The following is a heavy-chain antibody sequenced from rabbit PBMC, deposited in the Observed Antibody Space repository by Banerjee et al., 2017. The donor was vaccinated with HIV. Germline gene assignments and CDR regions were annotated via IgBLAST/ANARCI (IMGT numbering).Heavy chain of an antibody. CDR3: ARGGHADGDIWPYYFSL. J-gene: IGHJ4*01. V-gene: IGHV1S45*01. D-gene: IGHD2-1*01. CDR1: GFDFSSSE. Sequence: QEQLVESGGGLVQPEGSLTLTCKASGFDFSSSEMCWVRQAPGKGLEWITCISGGSNGMPHYASWAKGRFTISKTSSTTVTLQMPSLTAADTATYFCARGGHADGDIWPYYFSLWGPGTLVTVS. CDR2: ISGGSNGMP.